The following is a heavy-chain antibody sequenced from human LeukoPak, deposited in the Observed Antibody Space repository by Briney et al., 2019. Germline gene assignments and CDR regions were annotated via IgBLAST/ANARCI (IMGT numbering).Heavy chain of an antibody. CDR3: VKGISPAGPDGESYFDY. V-gene: IGHV1-18*01. J-gene: IGHJ4*02. CDR2: ISAYNGNT. CDR1: GYTFTSYG. Sequence: ASVKVSCKASGYTFTSYGISWVRQAPGQGLEWMGWISAYNGNTNYAQKLQGRVTMTTDTSTSTAYMELRSLRSDDTAVYYCVKGISPAGPDGESYFDYWGQGTLVTVSS. D-gene: IGHD6-13*01.